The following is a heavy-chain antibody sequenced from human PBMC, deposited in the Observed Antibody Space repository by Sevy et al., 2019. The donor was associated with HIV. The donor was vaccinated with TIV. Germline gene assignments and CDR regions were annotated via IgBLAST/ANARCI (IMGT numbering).Heavy chain of an antibody. CDR1: GGTISRDG. Sequence: ASVKVSCKASGGTISRDGISWVRQAPGQGLEWMGGIISFFDMTNYAQKFQGRVTISADESTSTVYIELSSLRFEDTAVYSCGGGGGSGWYYFDSWGQGTLVTVSS. J-gene: IGHJ4*02. V-gene: IGHV1-69*13. D-gene: IGHD6-19*01. CDR2: IISFFDMT. CDR3: GGGGGSGWYYFDS.